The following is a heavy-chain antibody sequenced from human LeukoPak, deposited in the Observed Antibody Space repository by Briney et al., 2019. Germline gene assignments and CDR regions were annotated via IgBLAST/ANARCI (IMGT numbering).Heavy chain of an antibody. CDR3: ASIAAADYFDY. CDR2: IYYRGSA. V-gene: IGHV4-61*05. D-gene: IGHD6-13*01. Sequence: SETLSLTCTVSGGSISSSSYYWGWIRQPPGKGLEWIGYIYYRGSANYNPSLKSRVTMSVDTSKNQFSLSLYSVTAADTAVYYCASIAAADYFDYWGQGTLVTVSS. CDR1: GGSISSSSYY. J-gene: IGHJ4*02.